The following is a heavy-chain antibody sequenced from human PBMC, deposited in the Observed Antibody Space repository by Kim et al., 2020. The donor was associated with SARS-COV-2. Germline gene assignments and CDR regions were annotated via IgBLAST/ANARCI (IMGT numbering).Heavy chain of an antibody. V-gene: IGHV1-8*01. CDR2: MNPNSGNT. CDR1: GYTFTSYD. D-gene: IGHD3-10*01. Sequence: ASVKVSCKASGYTFTSYDINWVRQATGQGLEWMGWMNPNSGNTGYAQKFQGRVTMTRNTSISTAYMELSSLRSEDTAVYYCARVNYYGSGSYSRHIPYYYGMDVWGQGTTVTVSS. J-gene: IGHJ6*02. CDR3: ARVNYYGSGSYSRHIPYYYGMDV.